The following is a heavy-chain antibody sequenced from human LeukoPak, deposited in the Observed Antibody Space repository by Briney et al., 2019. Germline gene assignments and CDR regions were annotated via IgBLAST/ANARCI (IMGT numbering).Heavy chain of an antibody. D-gene: IGHD3-10*01. CDR1: GYTVTDYY. V-gene: IGHV1-2*02. J-gene: IGHJ4*02. Sequence: ASVKVSCKASGYTVTDYYIHWVRQAPGQGLEWMGWITPKSGATIYAQTFKGRVSMTSDTSVSTAYMELNSLRSDDTAVYYCARAYHLLRGVSPFGDWGQGTLVSVSP. CDR2: ITPKSGAT. CDR3: ARAYHLLRGVSPFGD.